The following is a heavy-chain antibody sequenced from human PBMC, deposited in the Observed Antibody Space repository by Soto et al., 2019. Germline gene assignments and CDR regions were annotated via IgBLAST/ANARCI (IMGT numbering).Heavy chain of an antibody. CDR1: GYTFTSYA. V-gene: IGHV1-18*01. Sequence: ASVKVSCKASGYTFTSYAMHWVRQAPGQRLEWMGWINAYNGNTNYAQKLQGRVTMTTDTSTSTAYMELRSLRSDDTAVYYCARVRFANDYWGQGTLVTVSS. D-gene: IGHD3-10*01. J-gene: IGHJ4*02. CDR3: ARVRFANDY. CDR2: INAYNGNT.